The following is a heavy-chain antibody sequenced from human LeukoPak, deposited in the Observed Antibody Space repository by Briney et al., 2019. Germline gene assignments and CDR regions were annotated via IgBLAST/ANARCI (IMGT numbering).Heavy chain of an antibody. Sequence: SVKVSCKASGGTFSSYAISWVRQAPGQGLEWMGGIIPIFGTANYAQKLQGRVTMTTDTSTSTAYMELRSLRSDDTAVYYCARVESWRAAAGPYWGQGTLVTVSS. D-gene: IGHD6-13*01. CDR3: ARVESWRAAAGPY. V-gene: IGHV1-69*05. J-gene: IGHJ4*02. CDR1: GGTFSSYA. CDR2: IIPIFGTA.